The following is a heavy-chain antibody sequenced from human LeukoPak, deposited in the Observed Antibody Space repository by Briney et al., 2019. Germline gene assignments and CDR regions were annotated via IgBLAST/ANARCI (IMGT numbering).Heavy chain of an antibody. D-gene: IGHD1-26*01. V-gene: IGHV3-64D*06. CDR3: ARDMSGTYSFDY. CDR1: GFTFSSYA. CDR2: ISSNGGST. Sequence: PGGSLRLSCSASGFTFSSYAMHWVRQAPGKGLEYVSAISSNGGSTYYADSVKGRFTISRDNSKNTLYLQMSSLRTDDTAVYYCARDMSGTYSFDYWGQGTLVTVSS. J-gene: IGHJ4*02.